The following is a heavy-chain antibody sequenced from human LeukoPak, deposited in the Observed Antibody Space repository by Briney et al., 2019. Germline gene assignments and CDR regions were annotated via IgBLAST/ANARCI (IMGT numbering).Heavy chain of an antibody. V-gene: IGHV1-8*01. CDR2: MNPNSGNT. CDR3: ARGRGSGHKENWFDP. Sequence: ASVKVSCKASGYTFTTYDINWVRQATGQGLEWMGWMNPNSGNTGYTQKFQGRVTMTRNTSISTAYMELSSLRSEDTAVYYCARGRGSGHKENWFDPWGQGTLVTVSS. J-gene: IGHJ5*02. CDR1: GYTFTTYD. D-gene: IGHD6-19*01.